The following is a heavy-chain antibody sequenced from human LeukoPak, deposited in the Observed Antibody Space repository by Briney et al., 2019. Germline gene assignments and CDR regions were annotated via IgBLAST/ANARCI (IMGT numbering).Heavy chain of an antibody. J-gene: IGHJ4*02. CDR2: IYHSGST. CDR1: GDSISSTNW. CDR3: AREVSSRSWYHKVTDPSFDY. D-gene: IGHD6-13*01. Sequence: PSETLSLTCAVSGDSISSTNWWTWVRQPPGKGLEWIGEIYHSGSTNYNPSLKSRVTMSVDTSKNQFSLKLSSVTAADTAVYYCAREVSSRSWYHKVTDPSFDYWGQGTLVIVSS. V-gene: IGHV4-4*02.